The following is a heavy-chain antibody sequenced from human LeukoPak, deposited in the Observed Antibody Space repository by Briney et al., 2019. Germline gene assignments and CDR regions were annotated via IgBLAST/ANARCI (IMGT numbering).Heavy chain of an antibody. CDR3: ARERQDTIIHSGAFDI. J-gene: IGHJ3*02. CDR1: GFTFSTYF. V-gene: IGHV3-30-3*01. CDR2: IASDGSHT. D-gene: IGHD3-10*01. Sequence: GGSLRLSCAASGFTFSTYFMHWVRQAPGKGLEWVADIASDGSHTFYVESVKGRFTISRDNSKNTLYLQMNSLRAEDTAVYFCARERQDTIIHSGAFDIWGQGTMVTVFS.